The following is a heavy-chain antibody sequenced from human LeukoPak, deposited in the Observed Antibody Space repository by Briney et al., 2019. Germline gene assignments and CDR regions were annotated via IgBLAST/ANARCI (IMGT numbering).Heavy chain of an antibody. D-gene: IGHD2-2*01. J-gene: IGHJ4*02. CDR1: GFTFSSYW. V-gene: IGHV3-74*01. CDR2: INSDGSST. Sequence: GGSLRLSCAASGFTFSSYWMHWVRQAPGKGLGWVSRINSDGSSTSYADSVKGRFTISRDNAKNTLYLQMDSLRAEGTAVYYCARDYCSSTSCFPDYWGQGILVTVSS. CDR3: ARDYCSSTSCFPDY.